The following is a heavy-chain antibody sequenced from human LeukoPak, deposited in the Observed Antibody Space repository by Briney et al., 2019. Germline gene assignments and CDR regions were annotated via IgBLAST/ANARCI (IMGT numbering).Heavy chain of an antibody. Sequence: GGSLRLSCAASGFTFSKYWMLWVRQAPGKGLESVSRINTDGTVTTYADSVKGRFTASRDNADNTMFLQMNSVRDEDTAVYYCARVRSAYYTDYWGQGTLVTVSS. CDR2: INTDGTVT. D-gene: IGHD3-3*01. V-gene: IGHV3-74*01. CDR1: GFTFSKYW. J-gene: IGHJ4*02. CDR3: ARVRSAYYTDY.